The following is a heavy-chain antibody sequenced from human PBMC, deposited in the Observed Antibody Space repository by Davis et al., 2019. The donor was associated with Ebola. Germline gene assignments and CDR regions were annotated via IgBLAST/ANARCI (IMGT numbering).Heavy chain of an antibody. V-gene: IGHV1-2*02. D-gene: IGHD3-22*01. CDR1: GYTFTGYY. CDR3: ARDGINVYYYDSSGQGGFDY. J-gene: IGHJ4*02. Sequence: ASVKVSCKASGYTFTGYYMHWVRQAAGQGLAWMGWINPNSGGTNYAQKFQGRLTITRDTSASTAYMELSSLRSEDTAVYYCARDGINVYYYDSSGQGGFDYWGQGTLVTVSS. CDR2: INPNSGGT.